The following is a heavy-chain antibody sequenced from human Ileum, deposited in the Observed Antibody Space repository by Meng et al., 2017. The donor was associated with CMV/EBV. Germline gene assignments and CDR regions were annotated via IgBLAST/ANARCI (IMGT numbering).Heavy chain of an antibody. CDR1: GGSFSGYY. CDR3: ARGRIAAAV. V-gene: IGHV4-34*01. D-gene: IGHD6-13*01. J-gene: IGHJ4*02. Sequence: LPCAVYGGSFSGYYWSWIRQPPGKGLEWIGEINHSGSTNYNPSLKSRVTISVDTSKNQFSLKLSSVTAADTAVYYCARGRIAAAVWGQGTLVTVSS. CDR2: INHSGST.